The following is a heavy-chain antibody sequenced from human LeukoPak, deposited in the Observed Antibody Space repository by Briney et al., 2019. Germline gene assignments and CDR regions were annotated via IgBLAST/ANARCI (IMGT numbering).Heavy chain of an antibody. J-gene: IGHJ6*03. D-gene: IGHD6-6*01. CDR3: ARRRYSSSSGLNYYYYMDG. CDR1: GGSLSSSSYY. CDR2: IYYRCIT. Sequence: SETLSLTSTLSGGSLSSSSYYWGGIRPPPGEGLESIGSIYYRCITYYNPSLKRRVTISVDTSKNQFSLKLSYVTAADTAVYYCARRRYSSSSGLNYYYYMDGWGKGTKVTVSS. V-gene: IGHV4-39*01.